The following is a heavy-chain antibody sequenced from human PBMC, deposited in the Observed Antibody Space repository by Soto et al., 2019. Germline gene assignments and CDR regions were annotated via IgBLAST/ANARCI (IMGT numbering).Heavy chain of an antibody. CDR1: GFTFSRFE. CDR3: TRAAWFPYLSFY. D-gene: IGHD3-10*01. V-gene: IGHV3-48*03. J-gene: IGHJ4*02. CDR2: ISSSGSTA. Sequence: VGSLRLSCAASGFTFSRFELHWVRQAPGKGLEWISYISSSGSTAYYASSVEGRFTNSRDNANNSVYLQMDSLRAEDTALYYCTRAAWFPYLSFYWGQGALVTVSS.